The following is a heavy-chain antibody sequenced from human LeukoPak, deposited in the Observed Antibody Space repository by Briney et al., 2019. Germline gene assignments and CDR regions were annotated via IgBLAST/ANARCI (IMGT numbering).Heavy chain of an antibody. CDR1: GYSFTNNG. J-gene: IGHJ4*02. V-gene: IGHV3-30*02. Sequence: GGSLRLSCAASGYSFTNNGVHWVRQAPGKGLEWVAFIRNDGSQKYYADSVKGRFTISRDTSKSMLFLQMNSLRTEDTAVYYCARTAGWTGPDYWGQGTLVIVSS. CDR2: IRNDGSQK. CDR3: ARTAGWTGPDY. D-gene: IGHD3/OR15-3a*01.